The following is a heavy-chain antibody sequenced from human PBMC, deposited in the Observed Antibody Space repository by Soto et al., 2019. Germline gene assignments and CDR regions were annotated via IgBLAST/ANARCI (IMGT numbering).Heavy chain of an antibody. J-gene: IGHJ3*01. CDR2: IHSDGSST. CDR1: DFTFSYYW. CDR3: ARGDVGAFDL. D-gene: IGHD1-26*01. Sequence: EVQLVESGGGLVQPGGSLRLSCVASDFTFSYYWMHWVSQVPGKGLVWVSRIHSDGSSTTYTDSVKGRFIIYRDNAKNTLYLQMASLRVEDTAVYYCARGDVGAFDLWGQWTMVTVSS. V-gene: IGHV3-74*03.